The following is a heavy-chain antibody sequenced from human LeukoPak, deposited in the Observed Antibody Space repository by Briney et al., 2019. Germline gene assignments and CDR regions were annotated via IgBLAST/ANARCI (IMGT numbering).Heavy chain of an antibody. Sequence: PGGSRRLSCAASGFAFSSYWMSWVRQAPGKGLEWVATIKQDGSDKYYVDSVKGRFTISRDNAKNSLYLQMNSLRAEDTAVYYCANWDRGSYSFDYWGQGTLVTVSS. V-gene: IGHV3-7*01. J-gene: IGHJ4*02. CDR1: GFAFSSYW. D-gene: IGHD1-26*01. CDR3: ANWDRGSYSFDY. CDR2: IKQDGSDK.